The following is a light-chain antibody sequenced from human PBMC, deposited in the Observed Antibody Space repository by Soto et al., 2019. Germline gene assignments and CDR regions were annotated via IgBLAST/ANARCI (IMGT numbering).Light chain of an antibody. CDR2: EVS. J-gene: IGLJ3*02. CDR3: SSYTSSTTWV. CDR1: SSDVGAYNY. Sequence: QSALTQPASVSGSAGQSITISCTGTSSDVGAYNYVSWYQQHPGKAPKLMIYEVSNRPSGVSDRFSGSRSGNTASLTISGLQAEDESNYYCSSYTSSTTWVFGGGTQLTV. V-gene: IGLV2-14*01.